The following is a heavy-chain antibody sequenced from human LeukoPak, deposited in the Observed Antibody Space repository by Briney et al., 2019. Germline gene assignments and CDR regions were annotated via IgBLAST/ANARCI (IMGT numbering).Heavy chain of an antibody. J-gene: IGHJ5*02. CDR1: GFTFSKYA. D-gene: IGHD2-15*01. Sequence: GGSLRLSCVASGFTFSKYAMSWVRQAPGKGLELVSGIYGSDDKTVYGDAVKGRFTISRDNSKNTFYLQMNSLRADDTAVYYCAKTQGYYDAWGQGALVTVSS. V-gene: IGHV3-23*01. CDR3: AKTQGYYDA. CDR2: IYGSDDKT.